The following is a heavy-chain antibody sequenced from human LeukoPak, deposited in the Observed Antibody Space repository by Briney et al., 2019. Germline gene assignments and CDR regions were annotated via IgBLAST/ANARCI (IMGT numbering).Heavy chain of an antibody. D-gene: IGHD3-22*01. CDR2: ISGSGGST. V-gene: IGHV3-23*01. CDR3: ASIPIYDSSGYYY. J-gene: IGHJ4*02. CDR1: GFTFSSYA. Sequence: GGSLRLSCAASGFTFSSYAMSWVRQAPGKGLEWVSAISGSGGSTYYADSVKGRFTISRDNSKNTLYLQMNSLRAEDTAVYYCASIPIYDSSGYYYWGQGTLVTVSS.